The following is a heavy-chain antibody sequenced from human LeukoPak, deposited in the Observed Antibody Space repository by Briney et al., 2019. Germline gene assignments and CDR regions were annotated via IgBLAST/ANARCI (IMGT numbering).Heavy chain of an antibody. CDR1: GFTFSSYA. D-gene: IGHD5-24*01. Sequence: PGGSLRLSCAASGFTFSSYAMHWVRQAPGKGLEYVSAISSHGGSTTYANSVKGRFTISRDNAKNSLYLQMNSLRAEDTAVYYCARSRWLQPIFDYWGQGTLVTVSS. J-gene: IGHJ4*02. V-gene: IGHV3-64*01. CDR3: ARSRWLQPIFDY. CDR2: ISSHGGST.